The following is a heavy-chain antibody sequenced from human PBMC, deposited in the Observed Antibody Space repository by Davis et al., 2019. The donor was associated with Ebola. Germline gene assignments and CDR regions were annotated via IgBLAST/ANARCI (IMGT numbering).Heavy chain of an antibody. CDR3: AIVAVAGFDY. V-gene: IGHV3-48*04. CDR2: ISSSGSTI. CDR1: GFTFSSYW. Sequence: PGGSLRLSCAASGFTFSSYWMSWVRQAPGKGLEWVSYISSSGSTIYYADSVKGRFTISRDNAKNSLYLQMNSLRAEDTAVYYCAIVAVAGFDYWGQGTLVPVSS. J-gene: IGHJ4*02. D-gene: IGHD6-19*01.